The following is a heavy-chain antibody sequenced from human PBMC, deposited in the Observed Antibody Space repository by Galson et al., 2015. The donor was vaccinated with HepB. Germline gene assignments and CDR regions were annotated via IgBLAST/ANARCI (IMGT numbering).Heavy chain of an antibody. V-gene: IGHV1-18*01. CDR2: ISAYNGNT. CDR1: GYTFTSYG. J-gene: IGHJ1*01. D-gene: IGHD3-22*01. Sequence: SVKVSCKASGYTFTSYGISWVRQAPGQGLEWMGWISAYNGNTNYAQKLQGRLTMTTDTSTSTAYMELRSLRSDDTAVYYCARDPYYYDSSGYYSLYFQHWGQGTLVTVSS. CDR3: ARDPYYYDSSGYYSLYFQH.